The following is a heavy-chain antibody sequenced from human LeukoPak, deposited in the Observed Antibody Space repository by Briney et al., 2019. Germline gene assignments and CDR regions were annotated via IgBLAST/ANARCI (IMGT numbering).Heavy chain of an antibody. CDR1: GGSINSGGSY. V-gene: IGHV4-39*02. CDR3: ARGKRGAATMLPGWTKNSYSYYMDV. J-gene: IGHJ6*03. D-gene: IGHD3-10*01. Sequence: PSETLSLTCTVSGGSINSGGSYWGWIRQPPGKGLKWIGSIYYSGSTYYNPSLKSRVTISVDTSRNRFSLKVSSVTAADTAVYFCARGKRGAATMLPGWTKNSYSYYMDVWGKGTTVTVSS. CDR2: IYYSGST.